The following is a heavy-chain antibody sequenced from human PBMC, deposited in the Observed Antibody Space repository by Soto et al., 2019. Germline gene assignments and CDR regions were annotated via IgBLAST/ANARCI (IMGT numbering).Heavy chain of an antibody. CDR2: MNPNSGNT. CDR3: ARERSAAGTGWFDP. Sequence: QVQLVQSGAEVKKPGASVKVSCKASGYTFTSYDINWVRQATGQGLEWMGWMNPNSGNTGYAQKFQGRVTMTRNTSIRTVYMELSSLRSEDTAVYYCARERSAAGTGWFDPWGQGTLVTVSS. CDR1: GYTFTSYD. D-gene: IGHD6-13*01. V-gene: IGHV1-8*01. J-gene: IGHJ5*02.